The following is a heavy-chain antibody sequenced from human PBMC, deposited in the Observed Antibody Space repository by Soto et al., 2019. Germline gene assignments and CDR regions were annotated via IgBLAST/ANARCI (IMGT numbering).Heavy chain of an antibody. V-gene: IGHV1-2*02. J-gene: IGHJ6*02. D-gene: IGHD2-15*01. CDR2: INPNSGGT. CDR3: ARDLGVVVVAATRVRNYYYYGMDV. CDR1: GYTFTGYY. Sequence: ASVKVSCKASGYTFTGYYMHWVRQAPGQGXEWMGWINPNSGGTNYAQKFQGRVTMTRDTPISTAYMELSRLRSDDTAVYYCARDLGVVVVAATRVRNYYYYGMDVWGQGTTVTVSS.